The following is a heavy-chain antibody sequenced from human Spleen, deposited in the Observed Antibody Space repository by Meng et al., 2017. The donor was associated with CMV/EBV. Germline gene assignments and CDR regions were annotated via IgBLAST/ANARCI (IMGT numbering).Heavy chain of an antibody. V-gene: IGHV3-30*04. CDR3: ATYCGGDCGGH. D-gene: IGHD2-21*01. Sequence: LSLTCAASGFTFNTYAVHWVRQAPGKGLEWVAVISFDGNNKYFADSVKGRFTISRDNAKKSLYLQMNSLRAEDTAVYYCATYCGGDCGGHWGQGTLVTVSS. J-gene: IGHJ4*02. CDR1: GFTFNTYA. CDR2: ISFDGNNK.